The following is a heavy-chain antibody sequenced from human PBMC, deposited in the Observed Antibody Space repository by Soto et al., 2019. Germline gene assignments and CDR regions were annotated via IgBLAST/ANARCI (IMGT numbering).Heavy chain of an antibody. D-gene: IGHD2-15*01. Sequence: SVKVSCKASGGTFSSYTISWVRQAPGQGLEWLGRIIPILGIANYAQKFQGRVTITADKSTSTAYMELSSLRSEDTAVYYCARGYCSGGSCYSGSSFIFDYWGQGTLVTVSS. CDR1: GGTFSSYT. CDR3: ARGYCSGGSCYSGSSFIFDY. V-gene: IGHV1-69*02. J-gene: IGHJ4*02. CDR2: IIPILGIA.